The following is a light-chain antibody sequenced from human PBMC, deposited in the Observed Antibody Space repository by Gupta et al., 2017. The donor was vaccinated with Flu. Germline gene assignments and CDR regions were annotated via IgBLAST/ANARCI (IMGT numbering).Light chain of an antibody. J-gene: IGKJ1*01. V-gene: IGKV6-21*01. CDR2: YAS. Sequence: EIVLTQSPDFQSVTPKERVTITCRANQNIGGSLHWYQQKPAQSPRVLIKYASQSFSGVPSRFSGSGSGTDFTLTINGLETEDAATYYCHQSSDLPWTFGQGTKVEIK. CDR1: QNIGGS. CDR3: HQSSDLPWT.